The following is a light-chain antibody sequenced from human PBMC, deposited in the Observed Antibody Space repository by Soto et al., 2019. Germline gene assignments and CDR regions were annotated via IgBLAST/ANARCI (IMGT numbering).Light chain of an antibody. J-gene: IGLJ1*01. Sequence: QSALTQPASVSGSPGQSITISCTATSSDVGAYNYVSWYQQHPGKAPKLMIYEVSDRPSGVSSRFSGSKSGNTASLTISGLQAEDEADYYCSSYTSSSTYVFGTGTKLTIL. V-gene: IGLV2-14*01. CDR2: EVS. CDR1: SSDVGAYNY. CDR3: SSYTSSSTYV.